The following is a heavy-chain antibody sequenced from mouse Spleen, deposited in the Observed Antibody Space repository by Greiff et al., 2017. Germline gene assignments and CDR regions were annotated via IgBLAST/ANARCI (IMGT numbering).Heavy chain of an antibody. D-gene: IGHD3-1*01. CDR2: ISYSGST. V-gene: IGHV3-2*02. Sequence: EVMLVESGPGLVKPSQSLSLTCTVTGYSITSDYAWNWIRQFPGNKLEWMGYISYSGSTSYNPSLKSRISITRDTSKNQFFLQLNSVTTEDTATYYCAKVGGAMDYWGQGTSVTVSS. CDR3: AKVGGAMDY. CDR1: GYSITSDYA. J-gene: IGHJ4*01.